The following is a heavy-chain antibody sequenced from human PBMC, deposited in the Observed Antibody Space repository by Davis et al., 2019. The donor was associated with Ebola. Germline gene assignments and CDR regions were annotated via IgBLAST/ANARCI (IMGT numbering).Heavy chain of an antibody. J-gene: IGHJ3*02. V-gene: IGHV3-23*01. D-gene: IGHD6-19*01. Sequence: GESLKISCAASGFTFSSYAMSWVRQAPGKGLEWVSAISGGGGSTYYTDSVKGRFTVSSDNAKTSLFLQINSLRAADTAVYYWAGGESGWDASDIWDRGTMVTVSS. CDR2: ISGGGGST. CDR3: AGGESGWDASDI. CDR1: GFTFSSYA.